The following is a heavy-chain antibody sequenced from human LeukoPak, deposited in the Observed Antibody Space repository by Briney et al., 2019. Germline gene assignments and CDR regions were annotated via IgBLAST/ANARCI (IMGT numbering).Heavy chain of an antibody. D-gene: IGHD3-10*01. V-gene: IGHV3-7*04. Sequence: GGSLRLSGVASGFDIRHYYMSWVRQAPGKRLEWVADIRNDGTNIYNVDSVRGRFTISRDDAKNSLFLQMNSLKGEDTDVYYCARDGSGRDFSLDYWGQGTLVTVSS. CDR3: ARDGSGRDFSLDY. CDR2: IRNDGTNI. J-gene: IGHJ4*02. CDR1: GFDIRHYY.